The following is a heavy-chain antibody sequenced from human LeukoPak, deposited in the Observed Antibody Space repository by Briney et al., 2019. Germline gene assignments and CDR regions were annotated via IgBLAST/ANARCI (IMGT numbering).Heavy chain of an antibody. CDR1: GFTVSSDY. V-gene: IGHV3-53*05. J-gene: IGHJ5*02. CDR2: SYSGGSK. CDR3: SRNWFDP. Sequence: GGSLRLSCAASGFTVSSDYMSWVRQAPGKGLEWVSVSYSGGSKYYADSVKGRFSISRDKSKNTVYLQMNSLRFEDAAMYDCSRNWFDPWGQGTLVTVSS.